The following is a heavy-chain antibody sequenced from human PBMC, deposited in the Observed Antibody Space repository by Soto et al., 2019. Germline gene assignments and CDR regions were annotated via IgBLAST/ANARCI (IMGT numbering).Heavy chain of an antibody. J-gene: IGHJ4*02. V-gene: IGHV4-34*01. CDR2: INHSGST. Sequence: QVQLQQWGAGLLKPSETLSLTCAVYGGSFSGYYWSWIRQPPGKGLEWIGEINHSGSTTYNPSLKSRVNISVDTTKNQFSLKLSSVTAADAAVYYCARAGWPTDLVDYWGQGTLVTVSS. D-gene: IGHD2-15*01. CDR3: ARAGWPTDLVDY. CDR1: GGSFSGYY.